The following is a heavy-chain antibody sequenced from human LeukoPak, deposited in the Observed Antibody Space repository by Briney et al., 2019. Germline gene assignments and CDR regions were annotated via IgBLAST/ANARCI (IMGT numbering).Heavy chain of an antibody. Sequence: GGSLRLSCAASGFTFDDYAMHWVRHAPGKGLEWVSGISWNSGSIGYADSVKGRFTISRDNAKNSLYLQMNSLRAEDTAAYYCARVGYSGYVSYYYYMDVWGKGTTVTIPS. D-gene: IGHD5-12*01. V-gene: IGHV3-9*01. CDR2: ISWNSGSI. J-gene: IGHJ6*03. CDR1: GFTFDDYA. CDR3: ARVGYSGYVSYYYYMDV.